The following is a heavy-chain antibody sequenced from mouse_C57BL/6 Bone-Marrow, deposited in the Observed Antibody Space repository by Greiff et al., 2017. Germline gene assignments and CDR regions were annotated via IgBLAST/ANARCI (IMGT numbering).Heavy chain of an antibody. D-gene: IGHD1-1*01. J-gene: IGHJ3*01. Sequence: EVMRVESGAELVKPEASVKLSCTASGFNIKDYYMHWVKQRTEQGLEWIGRIDPEDGETKYAPKFQGKATITADTSSNTAYLQLSSLTSEDTAVYYCARSGYGSSYYFAYWGQGTLVTVSA. CDR3: ARSGYGSSYYFAY. CDR2: IDPEDGET. CDR1: GFNIKDYY. V-gene: IGHV14-2*01.